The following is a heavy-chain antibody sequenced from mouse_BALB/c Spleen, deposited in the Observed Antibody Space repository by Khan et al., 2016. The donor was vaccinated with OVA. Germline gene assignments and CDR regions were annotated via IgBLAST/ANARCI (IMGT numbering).Heavy chain of an antibody. Sequence: EVQLQESGPGLVKPSQSLSLTCTVTGYSITSDYAWNWIRQFPGNKLEWMGYISYSDNTTYNPSLKSRIPITRDTSKNQIFLQLKSVTTEDTATYYCASELGRYYAMDYWGQGTSVTVSS. V-gene: IGHV3-2*02. J-gene: IGHJ4*01. CDR2: ISYSDNT. CDR1: GYSITSDYA. D-gene: IGHD4-1*01. CDR3: ASELGRYYAMDY.